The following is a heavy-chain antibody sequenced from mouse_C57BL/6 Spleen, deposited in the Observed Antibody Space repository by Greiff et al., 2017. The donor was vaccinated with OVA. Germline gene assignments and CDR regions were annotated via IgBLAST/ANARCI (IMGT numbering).Heavy chain of an antibody. CDR3: ASSTMITTRWYFDV. CDR2: IWSGGST. D-gene: IGHD2-4*01. CDR1: GFSFTSYG. J-gene: IGHJ1*03. V-gene: IGHV2-2*01. Sequence: QVQLQQSGPGLVQPSPSLSISCTVSGFSFTSYGVHWVRQSPGKGLEWLGVIWSGGSTDYNTAFISRLCISNDNSKSQVFFKMNSLQADDTAIYYCASSTMITTRWYFDVWGTGTTVTVSS.